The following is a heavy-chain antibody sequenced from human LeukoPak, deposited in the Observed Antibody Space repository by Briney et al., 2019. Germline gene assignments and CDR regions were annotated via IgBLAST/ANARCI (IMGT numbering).Heavy chain of an antibody. Sequence: GGSLRLSCAASKFTFSSFAIHWVRQAPGKGLEWVALISFDGGNTLYADSVKGRFTISRDNPKNTLYLQMNTLRAEDTAVYYCTKTGGPRDWGQGTLVTVSS. D-gene: IGHD7-27*01. V-gene: IGHV3-30*14. J-gene: IGHJ4*02. CDR3: TKTGGPRD. CDR2: ISFDGGNT. CDR1: KFTFSSFA.